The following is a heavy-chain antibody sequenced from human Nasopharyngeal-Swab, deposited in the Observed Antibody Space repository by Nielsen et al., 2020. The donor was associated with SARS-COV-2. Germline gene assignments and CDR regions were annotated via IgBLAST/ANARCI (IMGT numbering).Heavy chain of an antibody. CDR3: ARAFGDTFDY. CDR2: LYHSGST. Sequence: GSLRLSCTASGGSISSYYWSWIRQPPGKGPEWIGYLYHSGSTNYNPSLKSRVTISVDTSKNQFSLKLSSVTAADTAVYYCARAFGDTFDYWGQGTLATVSS. CDR1: GGSISSYY. D-gene: IGHD2-21*01. J-gene: IGHJ4*02. V-gene: IGHV4-59*01.